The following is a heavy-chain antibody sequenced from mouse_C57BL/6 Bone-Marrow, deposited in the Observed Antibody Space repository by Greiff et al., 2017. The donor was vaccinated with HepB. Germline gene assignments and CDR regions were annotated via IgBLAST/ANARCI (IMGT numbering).Heavy chain of an antibody. D-gene: IGHD2-3*01. CDR3: ARRWLLRWYFDV. J-gene: IGHJ1*03. Sequence: QVQLQQSGAELARPGASVKLSCKASGYTFTSYGISWVKQRTGQGLEWIGEIYPRSGNTSYNEKFKGKATLTADKSSSTAYMELRSLTSEDSAVYFCARRWLLRWYFDVWGTGTTVTVSS. V-gene: IGHV1-81*01. CDR1: GYTFTSYG. CDR2: IYPRSGNT.